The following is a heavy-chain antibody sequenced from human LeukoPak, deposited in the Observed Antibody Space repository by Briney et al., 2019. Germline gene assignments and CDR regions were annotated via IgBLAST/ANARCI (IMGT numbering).Heavy chain of an antibody. V-gene: IGHV3-30*02. J-gene: IGHJ4*02. CDR3: AKGREYQLLFVITGTNFDY. D-gene: IGHD2-2*01. CDR1: GFTFSSYG. CDR2: IRYDGSNK. Sequence: GGSLRLSCAAPGFTFSSYGMHWVRQAPGKGLEWVAFIRYDGSNKYYADSVKGRFTISRDNSKNTLYLQMNSLRAEDTAVYYCAKGREYQLLFVITGTNFDYWGQGTLVTVSS.